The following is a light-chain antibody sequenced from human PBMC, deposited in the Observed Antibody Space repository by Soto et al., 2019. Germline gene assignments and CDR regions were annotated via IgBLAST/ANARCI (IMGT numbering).Light chain of an antibody. V-gene: IGLV2-8*01. Sequence: QSAPTQPHSASGSPGQSVTISCTGTKNDIGLYDFVSWYQHHPGKAPRLIIYEVVQRPSGVPDRFSGSKSGNTASLTVSGLQAADDADYFCKSYAGSNTDVFGSGTKGTVL. CDR3: KSYAGSNTDV. CDR1: KNDIGLYDF. J-gene: IGLJ1*01. CDR2: EVV.